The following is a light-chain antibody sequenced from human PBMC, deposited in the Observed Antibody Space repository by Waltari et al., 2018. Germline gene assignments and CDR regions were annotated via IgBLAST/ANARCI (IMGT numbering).Light chain of an antibody. CDR2: SNT. V-gene: IGLV1-44*01. Sequence: QSALTQPPSASATPGQTVPIFRSGGNSNIRRSVVTWYQQVPGTAPKLLIYSNTYRPSGVPDRFSGSKSGTSASLAISGLQSDDEGDYYCATWDDRLTGVVFGGGTQVTVL. CDR3: ATWDDRLTGVV. CDR1: NSNIRRSV. J-gene: IGLJ2*01.